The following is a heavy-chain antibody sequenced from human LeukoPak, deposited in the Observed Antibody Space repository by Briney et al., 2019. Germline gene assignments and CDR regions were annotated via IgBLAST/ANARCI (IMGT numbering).Heavy chain of an antibody. CDR3: ARDKDYGDPIDAFDI. J-gene: IGHJ3*02. V-gene: IGHV3-64*01. CDR2: ISSNGGST. Sequence: PGGSLRLSCAASGFTFSSYAMSWVRQAPGKGLEYVSAISSNGGSTYYANSVKGRFTISRDNSKNTLYLQMGSLRAEDMAVYYCARDKDYGDPIDAFDIWGQGTMVTVSS. CDR1: GFTFSSYA. D-gene: IGHD4-17*01.